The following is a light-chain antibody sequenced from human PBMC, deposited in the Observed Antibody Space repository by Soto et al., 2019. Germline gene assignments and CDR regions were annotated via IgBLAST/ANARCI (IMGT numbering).Light chain of an antibody. Sequence: EIVLTQSPGTLSLSAGERATLSCRASQRISTSYLAWYQQKPGRAPRVLVYGTSTRATGIPSRFSGSGSGTDFTLTISRLGPEDFAVYYCQQYGDSPFTFGPGTKVDIK. CDR1: QRISTSY. V-gene: IGKV3-20*01. CDR2: GTS. J-gene: IGKJ3*01. CDR3: QQYGDSPFT.